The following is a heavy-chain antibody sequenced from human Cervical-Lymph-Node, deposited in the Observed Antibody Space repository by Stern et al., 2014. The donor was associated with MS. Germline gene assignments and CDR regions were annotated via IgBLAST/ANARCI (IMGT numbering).Heavy chain of an antibody. V-gene: IGHV4-61*02. CDR2: IYTSGST. J-gene: IGHJ6*02. D-gene: IGHD3-9*01. CDR3: ARDCRLRYFDNYGMDV. CDR1: GGSISSGSYY. Sequence: QLQLQESGPGLVKPSQTLSLTCTVSGGSISSGSYYWSWIRQPAGKGLEWIGRIYTSGSTNYNPSLKRRVTISVDTSKNPFSLKLSSVTAADTAVYYCARDCRLRYFDNYGMDVWGQGTTVTVSS.